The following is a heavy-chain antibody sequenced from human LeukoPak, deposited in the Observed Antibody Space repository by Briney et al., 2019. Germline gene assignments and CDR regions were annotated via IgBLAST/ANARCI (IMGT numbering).Heavy chain of an antibody. Sequence: ASVMVSCKASGYTFTGYYMHWVRQAPGQGLEWMGWINPNSGGTNYAQKFQGRVTMTRDTSISTAYMELSRLRSDDTAVYYCARDVGYCSSTSCRINYYFDYWGQGTLVTVSS. CDR2: INPNSGGT. CDR1: GYTFTGYY. V-gene: IGHV1-2*02. J-gene: IGHJ4*02. CDR3: ARDVGYCSSTSCRINYYFDY. D-gene: IGHD2-2*01.